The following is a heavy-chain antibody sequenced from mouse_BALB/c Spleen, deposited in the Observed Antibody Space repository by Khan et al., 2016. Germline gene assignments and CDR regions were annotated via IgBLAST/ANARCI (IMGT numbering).Heavy chain of an antibody. Sequence: QVQLKQSGPGLVQPSQSLSITCTVSGFSLISYGVHWVRQSPGKGLEWLGVIRSGGSTDYNAAFISRLSISTNNSKRPVLFKMISLQADDTAIYYCAREDFYSDYWGQGTTLTVSS. CDR2: IRSGGST. CDR1: GFSLISYG. J-gene: IGHJ2*01. V-gene: IGHV2-4-1*01. CDR3: AREDFYSDY.